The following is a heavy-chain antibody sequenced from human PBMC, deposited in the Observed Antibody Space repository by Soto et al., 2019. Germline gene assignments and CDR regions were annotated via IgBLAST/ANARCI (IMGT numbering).Heavy chain of an antibody. J-gene: IGHJ4*02. D-gene: IGHD3-16*01. V-gene: IGHV3-66*01. CDR2: IYSGGST. Sequence: EVQLVESGGGLVQPGGSLRLSCAASGFTVSTKYMSWVRQAPGKGLEWVSVIYSGGSTFYADSVRGRFTISRDNSKITVNLQMHSLRAEDTAVYYCARDPWAAAYWGQGTLVTVSS. CDR3: ARDPWAAAY. CDR1: GFTVSTKY.